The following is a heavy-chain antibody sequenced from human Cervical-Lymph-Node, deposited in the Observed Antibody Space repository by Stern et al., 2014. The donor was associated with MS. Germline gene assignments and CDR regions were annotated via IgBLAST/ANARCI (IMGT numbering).Heavy chain of an antibody. V-gene: IGHV1-69*12. J-gene: IGHJ6*02. CDR1: GGTFSSDA. Sequence: QDQLVQSGAEVKKPGSSLKVSCKASGGTFSSDAFSWVRQAPGQGLEWMGAIIPSFGTSSSAQKFQGRVTISADDSTGTAFLELRSLRSEDTAVYYCARSAGYYSGMDVWGQGTAVTVSS. CDR2: IIPSFGTS. CDR3: ARSAGYYSGMDV.